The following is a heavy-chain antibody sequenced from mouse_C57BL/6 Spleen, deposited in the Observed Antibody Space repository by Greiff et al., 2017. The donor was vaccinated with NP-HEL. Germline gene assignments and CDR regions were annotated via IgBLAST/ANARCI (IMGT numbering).Heavy chain of an antibody. J-gene: IGHJ3*01. V-gene: IGHV1-53*01. CDR3: ARDYDGYPGFAY. Sequence: VQLQQSGTELVKPGASVKLSCKASDYTFTSYWMHWVKQRPGQGLEWIGNINPSNGGTNYNEKFKSKATLTVDKSSSTAYMQLSSLTSEDSAVYYGARDYDGYPGFAYWGQGTLVTVSA. D-gene: IGHD2-3*01. CDR2: INPSNGGT. CDR1: DYTFTSYW.